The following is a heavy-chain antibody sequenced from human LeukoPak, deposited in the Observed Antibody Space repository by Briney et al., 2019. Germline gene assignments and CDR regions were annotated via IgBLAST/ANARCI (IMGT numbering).Heavy chain of an antibody. D-gene: IGHD5-12*01. J-gene: IGHJ4*02. CDR2: ISSNGGST. CDR3: VKDEDFGYSGYFDY. V-gene: IGHV3-64D*09. Sequence: GRSLRLSCSASGFTFSSYAMHWVRQAPGKGLEYVSAISSNGGSTYYADSVKGRFTISRDNSKNTLYLQMSSLRAEDTAVYYCVKDEDFGYSGYFDYWGQGTLVTVSS. CDR1: GFTFSSYA.